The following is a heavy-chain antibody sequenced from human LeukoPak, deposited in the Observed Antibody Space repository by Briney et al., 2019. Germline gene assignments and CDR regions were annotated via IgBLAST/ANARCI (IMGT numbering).Heavy chain of an antibody. D-gene: IGHD3-9*01. CDR1: GFPFSDYN. CDR3: ARSIGLTGGGVDV. J-gene: IGHJ6*02. CDR2: ITNGGSTI. Sequence: GGSLGLSCAASGFPFSDYNMNWARQAPGKGLEWVSYITNGGSTIHHADSVKGRFTISRDNPKKTLYLQMNGLRAEDTAVYYCARSIGLTGGGVDVWGQGTTVTVSS. V-gene: IGHV3-11*01.